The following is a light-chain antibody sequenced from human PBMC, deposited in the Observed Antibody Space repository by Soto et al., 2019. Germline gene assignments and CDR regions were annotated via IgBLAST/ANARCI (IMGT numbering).Light chain of an antibody. CDR3: QSYDSSLSGLYV. V-gene: IGLV1-40*01. CDR2: GNS. J-gene: IGLJ1*01. CDR1: SYNIGAGYD. Sequence: QSVLTQPPSVSGAPGQRVTISCTGSSYNIGAGYDVHWYQQLPGTAPKLLIYGNSNRPSVVPDLFSGSKSVTSASLAITGLQAEDEADYSCQSYDSSLSGLYVFGTGTKITVL.